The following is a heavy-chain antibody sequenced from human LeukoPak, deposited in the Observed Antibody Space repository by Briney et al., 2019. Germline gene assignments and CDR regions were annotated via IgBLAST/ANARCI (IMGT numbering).Heavy chain of an antibody. D-gene: IGHD2/OR15-2a*01. J-gene: IGHJ4*02. CDR1: GFNFGDYT. V-gene: IGHV3-21*05. Sequence: KPGGSLTLSCIASGFNFGDYTMNWVRQAPGKGLEWVAHIRDWGEFIQYADSVKGRFSGSRDNARNTLYLQMNYLTEEDTATYFCVRVLLRRFFDRWGKGTLVTVFS. CDR2: IRDWGEFI. CDR3: VRVLLRRFFDR.